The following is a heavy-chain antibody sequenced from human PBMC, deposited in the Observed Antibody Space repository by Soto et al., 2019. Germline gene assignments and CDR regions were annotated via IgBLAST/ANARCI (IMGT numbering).Heavy chain of an antibody. V-gene: IGHV4-31*03. CDR1: GGSISSGGYY. CDR2: IYYSGST. J-gene: IGHJ6*02. Sequence: PSETLSLTCTVSGGSISSGGYYWSWIRQHPGKGLEWIGYIYYSGSTYYNPSLKSRVTISVDTSKNQFSLKLSSVTAADTAVYYCARDSATVTTFYYYGMDVWGHGTLVTVSS. CDR3: ARDSATVTTFYYYGMDV. D-gene: IGHD4-17*01.